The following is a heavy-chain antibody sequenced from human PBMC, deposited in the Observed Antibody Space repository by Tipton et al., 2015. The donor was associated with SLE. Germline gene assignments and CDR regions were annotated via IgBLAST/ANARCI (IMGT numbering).Heavy chain of an antibody. CDR3: ARRPPRGEDYYYYGMDV. CDR1: GYTFSSYA. CDR2: IIPIFGTA. J-gene: IGHJ6*02. D-gene: IGHD3-16*01. Sequence: QVQLVQSGAEVKKPGASVKVSCKASGYTFSSYAISWVRQAPGQGLEWMGGIIPIFGTANYAQKFQGRVTITADESTSTAYMELSSLRSEDTAVYYCARRPPRGEDYYYYGMDVWGQGTTVTVSS. V-gene: IGHV1-69*01.